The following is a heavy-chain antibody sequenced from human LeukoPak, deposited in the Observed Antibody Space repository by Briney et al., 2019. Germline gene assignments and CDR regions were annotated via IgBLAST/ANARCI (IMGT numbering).Heavy chain of an antibody. D-gene: IGHD6-19*01. CDR1: GYTFTTYG. CDR3: ARDLETSSGWFNGLVGF. J-gene: IGHJ4*02. CDR2: ISGYNGNT. Sequence: ASVKVSCKASGYTFTTYGITWVRQAPGQGLEWMGWISGYNGNTYYAQKLQGRVTMTTDTSTSTACMELRSLRSDDTGVYYCARDLETSSGWFNGLVGFWGQGTLVTVSS. V-gene: IGHV1-18*01.